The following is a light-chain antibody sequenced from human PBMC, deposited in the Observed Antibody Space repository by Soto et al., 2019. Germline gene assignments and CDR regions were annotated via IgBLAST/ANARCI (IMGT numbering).Light chain of an antibody. CDR3: QQHGSSPPIT. J-gene: IGKJ5*01. Sequence: EIVLTQSPGTLSLSPGERATLSCRASQSVSSSYLAWYQQKPGQAPRLLIYGASSRATGIPDRFSGSGSGTDFTLTTSSLEPEDFAVYYCQQHGSSPPITFGQGTRLEIK. CDR2: GAS. V-gene: IGKV3-20*01. CDR1: QSVSSSY.